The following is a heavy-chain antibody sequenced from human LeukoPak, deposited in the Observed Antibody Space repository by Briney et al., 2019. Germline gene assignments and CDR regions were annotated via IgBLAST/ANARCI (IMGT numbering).Heavy chain of an antibody. D-gene: IGHD4-17*01. V-gene: IGHV3-23*01. Sequence: GGSLRLSCAASGFTFSNYAMSWVRQAPGKGLEWVSAISGSDGFTYYADSVKGRFTISRDNSKTMLYLQMNSLRAEDTAVYYCAKCLYGEYGECYFDDWGLGTLVTVSS. CDR1: GFTFSNYA. J-gene: IGHJ4*02. CDR3: AKCLYGEYGECYFDD. CDR2: ISGSDGFT.